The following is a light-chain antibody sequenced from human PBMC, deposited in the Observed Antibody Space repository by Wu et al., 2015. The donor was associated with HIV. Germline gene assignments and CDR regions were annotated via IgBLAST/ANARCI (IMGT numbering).Light chain of an antibody. CDR3: HQYGPAPRM. CDR1: QTINSNH. CDR2: GAS. V-gene: IGKV3-20*01. Sequence: EIVLTQSPGTLSLSPGERATLSCRASQTINSNHLSWYQHKPGQAPRLLIYGASTRASGVADRFSGSGSGTDFTLTISRLEPEDFAVYFCHQYGPAPRMFGPGTKLDIK. J-gene: IGKJ1*01.